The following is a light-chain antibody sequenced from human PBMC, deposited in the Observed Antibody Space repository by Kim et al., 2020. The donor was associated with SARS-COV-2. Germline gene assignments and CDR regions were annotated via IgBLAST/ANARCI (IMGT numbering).Light chain of an antibody. Sequence: GQRIPTSCSGSTSNVASNAVNWYQQLPGTAPKLLVYKSDQRPSEVPDRFSASKSGTSASLAINGLQSEDEADYYCAAWDDSLNVVVFGGGTQLTVL. J-gene: IGLJ2*01. CDR2: KSD. V-gene: IGLV1-44*01. CDR1: TSNVASNA. CDR3: AAWDDSLNVVV.